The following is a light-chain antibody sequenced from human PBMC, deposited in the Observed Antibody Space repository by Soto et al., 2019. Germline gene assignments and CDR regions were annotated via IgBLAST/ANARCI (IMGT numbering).Light chain of an antibody. CDR1: QSISSW. CDR2: KAS. V-gene: IGKV1-5*03. CDR3: QRYKSYPWP. Sequence: DIQMTQSPSTLSASVGDRVTITCRASQSISSWLAWYQQKTGKAPKLLIYKASSLESGVPSRFSGSGAGTEFTLTLSSLHPDDFVTYYVQRYKSYPWPVGEGNKVELK. J-gene: IGKJ1*01.